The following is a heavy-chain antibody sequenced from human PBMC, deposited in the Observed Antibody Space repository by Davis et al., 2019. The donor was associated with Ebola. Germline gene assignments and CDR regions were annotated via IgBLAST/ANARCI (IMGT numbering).Heavy chain of an antibody. Sequence: ASVKVSCKASGYTFTSYYIHWVRQAPGQGLEWMGIINPSGGSTNYAQKFQGRVTMTRDTSTSTVYMELSSLRSEDTAVYYCAKSFGVVIMGYYGMDVWGQGTTVTVSS. V-gene: IGHV1-46*01. D-gene: IGHD3-3*01. CDR3: AKSFGVVIMGYYGMDV. CDR1: GYTFTSYY. CDR2: INPSGGST. J-gene: IGHJ6*02.